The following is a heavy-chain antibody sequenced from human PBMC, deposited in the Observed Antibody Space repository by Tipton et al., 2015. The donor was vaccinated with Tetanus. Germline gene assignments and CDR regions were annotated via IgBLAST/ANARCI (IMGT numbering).Heavy chain of an antibody. Sequence: TLSLTCTVSGDSITGGDYFWVWLRQPPGRGLEWIGSVYHDGGGFYNPSLKSRVTISVDTSKNHFSLRARSVTAADTAVYYCARQATIPLVRGVLNWIDPWGQGTLVTVSS. CDR2: VYHDGGG. J-gene: IGHJ5*02. V-gene: IGHV4-39*01. D-gene: IGHD3-10*01. CDR1: GDSITGGDYF. CDR3: ARQATIPLVRGVLNWIDP.